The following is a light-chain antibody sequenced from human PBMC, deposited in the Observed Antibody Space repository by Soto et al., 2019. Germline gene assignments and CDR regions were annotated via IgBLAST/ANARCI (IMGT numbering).Light chain of an antibody. CDR3: QQYYGSPYT. J-gene: IGKJ2*01. CDR2: WAS. CDR1: QSVLSSSNNKND. Sequence: DIVMTQSPDSLDVSLGGMATINCKSSQSVLSSSNNKNDLAWYQQKPGQPPKLILYWASTRASGVPDLFSGSGYGTDFTLTITSLQAEDVALYYCQQYYGSPYTFGQGTKLEI. V-gene: IGKV4-1*01.